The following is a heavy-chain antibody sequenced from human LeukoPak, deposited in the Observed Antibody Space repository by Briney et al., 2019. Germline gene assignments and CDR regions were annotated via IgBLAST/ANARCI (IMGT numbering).Heavy chain of an antibody. D-gene: IGHD4-11*01. V-gene: IGHV3-74*01. Sequence: PGGSQRLSCSASGFIFSDYWMHWVRQAPGKGPVWVARINSDGKIVTHADSVKGRFTISRDSAKDTVYLQMNSLRAEDTAVYYCVRGLGDVWGKGTSVTVYS. CDR2: INSDGKIV. CDR3: VRGLGDV. J-gene: IGHJ6*04. CDR1: GFIFSDYW.